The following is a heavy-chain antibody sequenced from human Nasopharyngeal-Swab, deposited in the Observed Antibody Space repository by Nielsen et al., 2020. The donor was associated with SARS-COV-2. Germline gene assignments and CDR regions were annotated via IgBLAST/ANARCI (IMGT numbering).Heavy chain of an antibody. CDR3: AKNSGYDSFDY. CDR2: ISYDGSNK. Sequence: GGSLRLSWAASGFTFSSYGMHWVRQAPGKGLEWVAVISYDGSNKYYADSVKGRLTISRDNSKNTLYLQMNSLRAEDTAVYYCAKNSGYDSFDYWGQGTLVTVSS. D-gene: IGHD5-12*01. J-gene: IGHJ4*02. V-gene: IGHV3-30*18. CDR1: GFTFSSYG.